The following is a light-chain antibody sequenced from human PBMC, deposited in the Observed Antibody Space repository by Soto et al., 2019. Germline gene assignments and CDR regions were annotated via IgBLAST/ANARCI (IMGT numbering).Light chain of an antibody. V-gene: IGKV3-15*01. Sequence: ETGMSKSPTTLSVSPGERATLSCRASQSVNRNLAWYQQKLGQAPRVLIFGASTRATGIPARFSGSGSGTEFSLTINSLQSEDFAVYYCQEYNTWPWTSGQGTKVDI. CDR3: QEYNTWPWT. CDR1: QSVNRN. J-gene: IGKJ1*01. CDR2: GAS.